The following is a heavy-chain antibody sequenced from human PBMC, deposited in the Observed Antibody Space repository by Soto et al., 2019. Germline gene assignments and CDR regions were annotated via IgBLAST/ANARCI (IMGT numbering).Heavy chain of an antibody. D-gene: IGHD6-19*01. CDR1: GGSISSYY. J-gene: IGHJ6*02. V-gene: IGHV4-59*01. Sequence: TSETLSLTCTVSGGSISSYYWSWIRKPPGKGLEWIGYVYYSGSTKYNPSLKSRGTISVDTSKNQFSLKLSSVTAADTAVYYCARVGAEAGASIYYYYYGMDVWGQGTTVTV. CDR3: ARVGAEAGASIYYYYYGMDV. CDR2: VYYSGST.